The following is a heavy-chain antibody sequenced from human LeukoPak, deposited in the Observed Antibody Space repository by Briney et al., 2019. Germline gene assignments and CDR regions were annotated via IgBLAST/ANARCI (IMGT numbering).Heavy chain of an antibody. Sequence: GWALRLSCAASGCTFDDYGLSWVRQAPPEALEWVAGINWNGGSTGYADSVKGRFTISRDNAKNSLYLQMNSLRAEDTALYYCARVTYYDSLYYFDYWGQGTLVTVSS. CDR3: ARVTYYDSLYYFDY. D-gene: IGHD5-12*01. CDR1: GCTFDDYG. J-gene: IGHJ4*02. V-gene: IGHV3-20*04. CDR2: INWNGGST.